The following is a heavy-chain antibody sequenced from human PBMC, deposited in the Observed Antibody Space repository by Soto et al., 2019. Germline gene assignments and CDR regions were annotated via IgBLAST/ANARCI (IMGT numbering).Heavy chain of an antibody. Sequence: ASVKVSCKASGYTFTSYYMRWVRQAPGQGLEWMGIINPSGGSTSYAQKFQGRVTMTRDTSTSTVYMELSSLRSEDTAVYYCARDPIYSGYDRPSDYGMDVWGQGTTVTVSS. CDR3: ARDPIYSGYDRPSDYGMDV. D-gene: IGHD5-12*01. V-gene: IGHV1-46*03. CDR1: GYTFTSYY. J-gene: IGHJ6*02. CDR2: INPSGGST.